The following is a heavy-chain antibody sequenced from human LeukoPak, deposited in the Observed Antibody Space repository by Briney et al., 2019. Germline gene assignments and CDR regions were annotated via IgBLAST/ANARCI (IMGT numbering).Heavy chain of an antibody. CDR3: ARGEEAAAYFDY. CDR2: ISYDGSNK. V-gene: IGHV3-30-3*01. J-gene: IGHJ4*02. Sequence: GGSLRLSCAASGFTFSSYAMHWVRQAPGKGLEWVAVISYDGSNKYYADSVKGRFTISRDNSKNTLYLQMNSLRAEDTAVCYCARGEEAAAYFDYWGQGTLVTVSS. D-gene: IGHD6-13*01. CDR1: GFTFSSYA.